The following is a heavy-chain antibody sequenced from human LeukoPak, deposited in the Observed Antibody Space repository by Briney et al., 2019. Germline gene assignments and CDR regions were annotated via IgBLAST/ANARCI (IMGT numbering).Heavy chain of an antibody. J-gene: IGHJ4*02. CDR2: INPSGGST. CDR1: GYTFTSYY. V-gene: IGHV1-46*01. D-gene: IGHD2-15*01. CDR3: ASDHGRIGEN. Sequence: GESLKISCKGSGYTFTSYYMHWVRQAPGQGLEWMGIINPSGGSTSYAQKFQGRVTMTRDMSTSTVYMELSSLRSEDTAVYYCASDHGRIGENWGQGTLVTVSS.